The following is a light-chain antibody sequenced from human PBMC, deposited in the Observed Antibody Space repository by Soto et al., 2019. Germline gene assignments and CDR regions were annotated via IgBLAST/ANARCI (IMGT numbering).Light chain of an antibody. CDR2: AAS. J-gene: IGKJ1*01. V-gene: IGKV3-15*01. CDR3: HQYYKWPQT. CDR1: QSVRNN. Sequence: EIVMTQSPATLSVSPGERATLSCRASQSVRNNLDWYQQRPGQAPRLLINAASTRATGIPARFSGSGSETEFTLTIASLQSEDVAVYYCHQYYKWPQTFGQGTKVDIK.